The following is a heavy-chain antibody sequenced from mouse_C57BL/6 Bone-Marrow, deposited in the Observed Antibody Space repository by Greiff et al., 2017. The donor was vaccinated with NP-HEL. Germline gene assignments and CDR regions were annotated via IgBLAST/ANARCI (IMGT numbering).Heavy chain of an antibody. V-gene: IGHV1-5*01. Sequence: VQLKESGTVLARPGASVKMSCKTSGYTFTSYWMHWVKQRPGQGLEWIGAIYPGNSDTSYNQKFKGKAKLTTVNSTSTAYMELSSLTTEDSAVYYYTYGNYYYAMDYWGQGTSITVSS. J-gene: IGHJ4*01. CDR2: IYPGNSDT. CDR3: TYGNYYYAMDY. CDR1: GYTFTSYW. D-gene: IGHD2-1*01.